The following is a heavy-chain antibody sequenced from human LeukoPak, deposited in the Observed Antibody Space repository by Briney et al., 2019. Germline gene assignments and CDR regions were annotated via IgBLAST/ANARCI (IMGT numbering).Heavy chain of an antibody. V-gene: IGHV4-59*08. J-gene: IGHJ3*02. D-gene: IGHD3-22*01. CDR3: ARHAYYYDRSGSYEAFDI. CDR2: MYYSGST. Sequence: PSETPSLTCTVSGGSISSYYWSWIRQPPGKGLEWIGSMYYSGSTNYKPSLKSRVTISVDTSKNQFSLKLSSVTAADTAVYYCARHAYYYDRSGSYEAFDIWGQGTMVTVSS. CDR1: GGSISSYY.